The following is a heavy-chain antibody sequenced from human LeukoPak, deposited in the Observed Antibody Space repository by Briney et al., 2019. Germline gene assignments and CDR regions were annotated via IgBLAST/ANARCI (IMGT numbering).Heavy chain of an antibody. V-gene: IGHV4-39*01. CDR2: IYYSGST. CDR1: GGSISSSSYY. Sequence: SETLSLTCTVSGGSISSSSYYWGWIRQPPGKGLEWIGSIYYSGSTYYNPSLKSRVSISVDTSKNQFSLNLSSVTAADTAVYYCARLYYDSSGYYQIRYFDYWGQGTLVTVSS. D-gene: IGHD3-22*01. CDR3: ARLYYDSSGYYQIRYFDY. J-gene: IGHJ4*02.